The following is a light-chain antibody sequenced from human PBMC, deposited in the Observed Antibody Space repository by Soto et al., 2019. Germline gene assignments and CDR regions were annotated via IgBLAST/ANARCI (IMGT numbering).Light chain of an antibody. V-gene: IGKV3-15*01. CDR2: GAS. Sequence: EIVLTQSPGTLSLSPGEIATLSFSASQSVSSSYLAWYQQKPGQAPRLLIYGASTRATGIPARFSGSGSGTEFTLTISSLQPEDFAVYYCQQYNNWPPTWTFGQGTKVDNK. CDR3: QQYNNWPPTWT. CDR1: QSVSSSY. J-gene: IGKJ1*01.